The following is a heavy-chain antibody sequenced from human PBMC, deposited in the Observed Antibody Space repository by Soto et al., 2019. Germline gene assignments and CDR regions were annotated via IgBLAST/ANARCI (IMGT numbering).Heavy chain of an antibody. CDR3: ANPSRSEVVINDY. J-gene: IGHJ4*02. CDR2: ISGSGGST. Sequence: VGSLRLSGAASGFTFSSYAMSWVRQAPGKGLEWVSAISGSGGSTYYADSVKGRFTISRDNSKNTLYLQMNSLRAEDTAVYYCANPSRSEVVINDYWGQGTLVTVSS. V-gene: IGHV3-23*01. D-gene: IGHD3-22*01. CDR1: GFTFSSYA.